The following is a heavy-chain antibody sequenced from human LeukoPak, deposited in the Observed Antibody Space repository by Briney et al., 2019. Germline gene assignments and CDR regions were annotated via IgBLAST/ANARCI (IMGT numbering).Heavy chain of an antibody. V-gene: IGHV4-4*02. CDR2: IYHSGST. CDR3: ARRSDYYDTSTNWFDP. Sequence: SETLSLTCAVSGGSISSSNWWSWVRKPPGKGLEWIGEIYHSGSTNYNPSLKSRATISVDKYKNQFSLKLSSVTAADTAVYYCARRSDYYDTSTNWFDPGGQGTLVTVSS. CDR1: GGSISSSNW. J-gene: IGHJ5*02. D-gene: IGHD3-22*01.